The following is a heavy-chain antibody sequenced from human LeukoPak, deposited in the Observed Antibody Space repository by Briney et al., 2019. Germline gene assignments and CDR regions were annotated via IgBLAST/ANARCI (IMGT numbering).Heavy chain of an antibody. CDR3: AKDGPYCGGITCYFRYFDL. D-gene: IGHD2-21*01. CDR2: ISNDGSII. J-gene: IGHJ2*01. Sequence: GSLRLSCAASGFRFSDYGMHWVRQAPGKGLEWVAVISNDGSIIYYADSVKGRFTISRDNSKNTLHLQMNSLRPDDTADYYCAKDGPYCGGITCYFRYFDLWGRGTLVTVSS. CDR1: GFRFSDYG. V-gene: IGHV3-30*18.